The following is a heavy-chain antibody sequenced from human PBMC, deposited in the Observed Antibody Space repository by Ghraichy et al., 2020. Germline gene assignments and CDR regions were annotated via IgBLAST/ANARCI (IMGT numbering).Heavy chain of an antibody. CDR3: ARQTNNPNANNVLRFLEWSVNWFDP. V-gene: IGHV4-39*01. D-gene: IGHD3-3*01. J-gene: IGHJ5*02. CDR1: GGSISSSSYY. Sequence: SETLSLTCTVSGGSISSSSYYWGWIRQPPGKGLEWIGSIYYSGSTYYNPSLKSRVTISVDTSKNQFSLKLSSVTAADTAVYYCARQTNNPNANNVLRFLEWSVNWFDPWGQGTLVTVSS. CDR2: IYYSGST.